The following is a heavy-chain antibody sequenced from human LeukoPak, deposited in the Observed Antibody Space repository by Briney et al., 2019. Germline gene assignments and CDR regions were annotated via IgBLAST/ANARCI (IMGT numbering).Heavy chain of an antibody. CDR2: IYYSGST. CDR1: GGSISSNSYY. V-gene: IGHV4-39*02. D-gene: IGHD3-9*01. J-gene: IGHJ4*02. Sequence: SETLSLTCTVSGGSISSNSYYWGWIRQPPGKGLEWIGSIYYSGSTYYNSSLKSRVTISVDTSKNQFSLKLSSVTAADTAVYYCARDVLRYFDWFSGQGFDYWGQGTLVTVSS. CDR3: ARDVLRYFDWFSGQGFDY.